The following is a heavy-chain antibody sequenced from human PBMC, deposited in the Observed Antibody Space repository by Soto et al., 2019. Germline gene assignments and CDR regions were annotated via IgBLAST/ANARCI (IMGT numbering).Heavy chain of an antibody. CDR2: IYYSGST. J-gene: IGHJ4*02. V-gene: IGHV4-31*02. CDR3: ARDGAAAGLDY. D-gene: IGHD6-13*01. CDR1: GDSISSGGYY. Sequence: SETLSLTCTVSGDSISSGGYYWSWIRQHPGKGLEWIGYIYYSGSTYYNPSLKSRVTISVDTSKNQFSLKLSSVTAADTAVYYCARDGAAAGLDYWGQGTLVTVSS.